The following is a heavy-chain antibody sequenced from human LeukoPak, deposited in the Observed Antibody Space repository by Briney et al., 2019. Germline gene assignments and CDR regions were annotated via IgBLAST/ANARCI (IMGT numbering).Heavy chain of an antibody. CDR1: GGSFSGYY. V-gene: IGHV4-34*01. Sequence: PSETLSLTCAVYGGSFSGYYWSWIRQPPGKGLEWIGEINHSGSTNYNPSLKSRVTISVDTSKNQFSLKLSSVTAADTAVYYCARGRVAAAGTSTGPYYFDYRGQGTLVTVSS. CDR3: ARGRVAAAGTSTGPYYFDY. J-gene: IGHJ4*02. D-gene: IGHD6-13*01. CDR2: INHSGST.